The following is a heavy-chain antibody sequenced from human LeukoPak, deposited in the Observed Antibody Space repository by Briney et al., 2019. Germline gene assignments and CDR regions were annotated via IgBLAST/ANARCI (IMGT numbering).Heavy chain of an antibody. CDR2: ISSSGSTI. D-gene: IGHD4-17*01. CDR3: ARVTTVTTYNWFDP. CDR1: GFTFSSYE. J-gene: IGHJ5*02. Sequence: PGGSLRLSCAASGFTFSSYEMNWVRQAPGKGLEWVSYISSSGSTIYYADSVKGRFTISRDNAKNSLYLQMNSPRAEDTAVYYCARVTTVTTYNWFDPWGQGTLVTVSS. V-gene: IGHV3-48*03.